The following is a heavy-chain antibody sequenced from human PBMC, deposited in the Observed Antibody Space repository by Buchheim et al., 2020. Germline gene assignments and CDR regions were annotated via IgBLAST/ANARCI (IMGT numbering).Heavy chain of an antibody. D-gene: IGHD2-2*01. CDR3: ARELGYCSSTSCYADYYYGMDV. Sequence: EVQLVESGGGLVQPGGSLRLSCAASGFTFSSYSMNWVRQAPGKGLEWVSYISSSSTIYYADSVKGRFTISRDNAKNSLYLQMNSLRAEDTAVYYCARELGYCSSTSCYADYYYGMDVWGQGTT. CDR1: GFTFSSYS. J-gene: IGHJ6*02. CDR2: ISSSSTI. V-gene: IGHV3-48*01.